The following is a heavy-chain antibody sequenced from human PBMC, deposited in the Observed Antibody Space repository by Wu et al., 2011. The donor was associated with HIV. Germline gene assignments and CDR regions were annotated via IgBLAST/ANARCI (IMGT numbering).Heavy chain of an antibody. Sequence: QVQLVQSGAEVKKPGASVKLSCKASGYTFTGYYMYWVRQAPGQGLEWVGRIIPMSASTNYAQKLQGRVTITADASTSTVYMELSSLRYEDTAIYYCARCYSNGWFDTWGQGNPGQRLL. V-gene: IGHV1-69*18. CDR3: ARCYSNGWFDT. D-gene: IGHD4-11*01. J-gene: IGHJ5*02. CDR2: IIPMSAST. CDR1: GYTFTGYY.